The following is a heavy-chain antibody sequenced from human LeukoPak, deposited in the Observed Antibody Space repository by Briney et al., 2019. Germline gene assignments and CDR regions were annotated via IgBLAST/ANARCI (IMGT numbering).Heavy chain of an antibody. D-gene: IGHD1-26*01. J-gene: IGHJ3*02. CDR1: DGSISSYY. CDR3: ASGQWELDNDAFDI. CDR2: IYYSGST. Sequence: SETLSLTCTVSDGSISSYYWGWLRQPPGKGLEWIGSIYYSGSTYYNPSLKSRVTISVDTSKNQFSLKLSSVTAADTAVYYCASGQWELDNDAFDIWGQGTMVTVSS. V-gene: IGHV4-39*07.